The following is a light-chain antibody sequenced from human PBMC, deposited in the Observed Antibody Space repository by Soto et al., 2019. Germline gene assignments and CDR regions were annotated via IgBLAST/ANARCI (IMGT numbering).Light chain of an antibody. CDR3: PAWDNGTAV. J-gene: IGLJ2*01. CDR1: KLGGKY. CDR2: QDT. Sequence: SSELTQPPSVSVSPGQTASITCSEDKLGGKYAHWYHQKPGQSPVVVIYQDTKRPSGIHERFSGSKSGNTATLTISGTRAMDEAHYYCPAWDNGTAVFGGGTKVTVL. V-gene: IGLV3-1*01.